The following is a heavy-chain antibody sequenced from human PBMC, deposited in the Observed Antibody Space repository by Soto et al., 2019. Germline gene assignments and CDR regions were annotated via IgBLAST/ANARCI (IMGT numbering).Heavy chain of an antibody. J-gene: IGHJ4*02. CDR3: AGGTGWVIDY. Sequence: EVQLVESGGALVQPGGSLRLSCTASGFTFNNYWMNWVRQAPGKGLEWVANIKKDGSETYYLDSVKGRFSISRDNAKNSLYLQISSLRDEGTAMYYCAGGTGWVIDYWGQGTLVTVS. CDR2: IKKDGSET. D-gene: IGHD6-19*01. CDR1: GFTFNNYW. V-gene: IGHV3-7*04.